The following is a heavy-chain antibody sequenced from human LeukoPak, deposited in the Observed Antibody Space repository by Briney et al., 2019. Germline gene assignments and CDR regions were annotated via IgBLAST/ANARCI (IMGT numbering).Heavy chain of an antibody. J-gene: IGHJ5*02. CDR3: ARDLYYYGSGSYVFDP. V-gene: IGHV3-30*03. Sequence: QTGGSLRLSCAASGFTFSSYGMHWVRQAPGKGLEWVAVISYDGSNKYYADSVKGRFTISRDNSKNTLYLQMNSLRAEDMAVYYCARDLYYYGSGSYVFDPWGQGTLVTVSS. D-gene: IGHD3-10*01. CDR1: GFTFSSYG. CDR2: ISYDGSNK.